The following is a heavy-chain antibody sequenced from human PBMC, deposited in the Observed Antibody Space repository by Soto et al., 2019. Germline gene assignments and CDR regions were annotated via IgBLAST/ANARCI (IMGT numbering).Heavy chain of an antibody. CDR2: IIPIFGTA. J-gene: IGHJ6*02. Sequence: SVKVSCKASGYTFTGYYMHWVRQAPGQGLEWMGGIIPIFGTANYAQKFQGRVTITADESTSTAYMELSSLRSEDTAVYYCARDRAVVTPYYYYYGMDVWGQGTTVTVS. V-gene: IGHV1-69*13. CDR1: GYTFTGYY. CDR3: ARDRAVVTPYYYYYGMDV. D-gene: IGHD2-21*02.